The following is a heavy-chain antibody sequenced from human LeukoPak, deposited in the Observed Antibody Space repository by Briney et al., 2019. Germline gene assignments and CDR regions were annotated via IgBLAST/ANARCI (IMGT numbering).Heavy chain of an antibody. CDR2: IFPSGGEI. D-gene: IGHD6-6*01. V-gene: IGHV3-23*01. J-gene: IGHJ6*03. CDR3: ARADSSIAARLSRSSIFNYYYYMDV. Sequence: GGSLRLSCAASGFTFSTFAMIWVRQPPGKGLEWVSSIFPSGGEIHYADSVRGRFTISRDNSKNTLYLQMNSLRAEDTAVYYCARADSSIAARLSRSSIFNYYYYMDVWGKGTTVTVSS. CDR1: GFTFSTFA.